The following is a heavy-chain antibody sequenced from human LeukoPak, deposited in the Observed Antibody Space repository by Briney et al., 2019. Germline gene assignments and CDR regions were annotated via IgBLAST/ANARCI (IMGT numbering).Heavy chain of an antibody. Sequence: GASVKVSCKASGYTFTSYYMHWVRQAPGQGLEWMGCINLHTGGAHYAQKFQGWVSLTRDTSIDTAFMELSSLRSDATAIYYCARDFLGRTNGGSNYFGMDVWGQGTTVTVSS. CDR2: INLHTGGA. V-gene: IGHV1-2*04. D-gene: IGHD2-8*01. CDR3: ARDFLGRTNGGSNYFGMDV. CDR1: GYTFTSYY. J-gene: IGHJ6*02.